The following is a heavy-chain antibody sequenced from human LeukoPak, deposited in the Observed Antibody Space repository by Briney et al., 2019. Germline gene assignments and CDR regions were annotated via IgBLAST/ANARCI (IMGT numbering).Heavy chain of an antibody. CDR2: INSDGSST. Sequence: GGSLRLSCAASRFTFSSYWMHWVRQAPGKGLVWVSSINSDGSSTSYADSVKGRFTISRDNAKNTLYLQMNSLRAEDTAVYYCARVQLPYYYDSSGYGVGYWGQGTLVTVSS. D-gene: IGHD3-22*01. CDR1: RFTFSSYW. J-gene: IGHJ4*02. V-gene: IGHV3-74*01. CDR3: ARVQLPYYYDSSGYGVGY.